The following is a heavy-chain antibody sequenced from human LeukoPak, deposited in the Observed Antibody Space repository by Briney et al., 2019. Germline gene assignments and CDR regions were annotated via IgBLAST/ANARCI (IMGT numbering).Heavy chain of an antibody. CDR3: ARAHISSGWHHFDY. D-gene: IGHD6-19*01. V-gene: IGHV3-23*01. J-gene: IGHJ4*02. CDR2: IGGSGGTT. CDR1: GFTFSSYA. Sequence: GGSLRLSCEASGFTFSSYAINWVRQAPGKGLEWVSTIGGSGGTTYYADSVKGRFTISRDNSKNTLYLQMNSLRAEDTAVYYCARAHISSGWHHFDYWGQGTLVTVST.